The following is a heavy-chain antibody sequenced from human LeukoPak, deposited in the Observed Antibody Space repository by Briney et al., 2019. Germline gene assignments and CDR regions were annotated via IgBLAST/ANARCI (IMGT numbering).Heavy chain of an antibody. CDR1: GYSFTSYW. Sequence: GESLKISCKGSGYSFTSYWIGWVRPMPGKGLEWMGIIYPGDSDTRYSPSFQGQVTISADKSISTAYLQWSSLKASDTAMYYCARVKRGIAVAGTLFDYWGQGTLVTVSS. D-gene: IGHD6-19*01. J-gene: IGHJ4*02. CDR2: IYPGDSDT. V-gene: IGHV5-51*01. CDR3: ARVKRGIAVAGTLFDY.